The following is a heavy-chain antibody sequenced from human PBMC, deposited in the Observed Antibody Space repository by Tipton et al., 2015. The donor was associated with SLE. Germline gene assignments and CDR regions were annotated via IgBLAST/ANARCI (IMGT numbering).Heavy chain of an antibody. CDR3: ASHSSSYYSSLDY. Sequence: SLRLSCEASGFTFISYAMSWVRQAPGKGLELVSSISESGDSTLYTDSVKGRFTISRDNSKNTVSLQVNSLRAEDTAVYYCASHSSSYYSSLDYWGLGILVTVSS. CDR2: ISESGDST. J-gene: IGHJ4*02. D-gene: IGHD3-22*01. V-gene: IGHV3-23*01. CDR1: GFTFISYA.